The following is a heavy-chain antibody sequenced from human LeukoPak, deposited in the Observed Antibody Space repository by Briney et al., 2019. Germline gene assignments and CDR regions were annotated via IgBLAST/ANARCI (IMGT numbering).Heavy chain of an antibody. CDR3: AKDQGDCSSTSCYAGFDY. V-gene: IGHV3-23*01. J-gene: IGHJ4*02. D-gene: IGHD2-2*01. CDR2: ISGSGGST. Sequence: PGGSLRLPCAASGFTFSSYAMSWVRQAPGKGLEWVSAISGSGGSTYYADSVKGRFTISRDNSKNTLYLQMNSLRAEDTAVYYCAKDQGDCSSTSCYAGFDYWGQGTLVTVSS. CDR1: GFTFSSYA.